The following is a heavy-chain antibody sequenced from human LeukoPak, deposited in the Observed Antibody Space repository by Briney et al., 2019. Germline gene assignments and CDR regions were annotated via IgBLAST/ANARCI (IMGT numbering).Heavy chain of an antibody. CDR1: GYSFTNYW. CDR2: IYPGDSDT. CDR3: ARSGSLGTFDI. Sequence: GESLKISCKGSGYSFTNYWIGWVRQMPGKGLGWMGIIYPGDSDTRYSPSFQGQVTISADKSISTAYLQSSLKASDTAMYYCARSGSLGTFDIWGQGTMVTVSS. J-gene: IGHJ3*02. V-gene: IGHV5-51*01. D-gene: IGHD1-26*01.